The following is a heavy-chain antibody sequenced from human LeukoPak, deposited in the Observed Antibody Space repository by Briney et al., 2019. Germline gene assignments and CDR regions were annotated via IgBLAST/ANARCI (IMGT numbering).Heavy chain of an antibody. CDR2: ISGSGGST. CDR1: GFTFDDYG. V-gene: IGHV3-23*01. J-gene: IGHJ4*02. Sequence: GGSLRLSCAASGFTFDDYGMSWVRQAPGKGLEWVSAISGSGGSTYYADSVKGRFTISRDNSKNTLYLQMNSLRAEDTAVYYCAKMDTSYYDRWGQGTLVTVSS. CDR3: AKMDTSYYDR. D-gene: IGHD3-22*01.